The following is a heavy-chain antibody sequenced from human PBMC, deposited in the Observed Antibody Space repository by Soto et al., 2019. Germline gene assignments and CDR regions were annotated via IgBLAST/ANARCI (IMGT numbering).Heavy chain of an antibody. D-gene: IGHD3-9*01. J-gene: IGHJ5*02. CDR2: IYYSGNS. CDR3: ARGLLRYFDWLRNNWFDP. V-gene: IGHV4-31*03. CDR1: GGSISSSSYY. Sequence: PSETLSLTCTVSGGSISSSSYYWGWIRQPPGKGLEWIGYIYYSGNSYYNPSLKSRVTISVDTSKNQFSLKLSSVTAADTAVYYCARGLLRYFDWLRNNWFDPWGQGTLVTVSS.